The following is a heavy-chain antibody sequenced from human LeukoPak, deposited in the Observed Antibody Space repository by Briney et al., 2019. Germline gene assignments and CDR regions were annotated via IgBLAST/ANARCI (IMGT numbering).Heavy chain of an antibody. CDR2: IISNGGST. D-gene: IGHD3-3*01. CDR3: ARSRAVEWLFHLDY. J-gene: IGHJ4*02. CDR1: GFTFSSYA. Sequence: GGSLRLSCAASGFTFSSYAMHWVRQAPGKGLEYVSAIISNGGSTYYANSVKGRFTISRDNSKNTLYLQMGSLRAEDMAVYYCARSRAVEWLFHLDYWGQGTLVTVSS. V-gene: IGHV3-64*01.